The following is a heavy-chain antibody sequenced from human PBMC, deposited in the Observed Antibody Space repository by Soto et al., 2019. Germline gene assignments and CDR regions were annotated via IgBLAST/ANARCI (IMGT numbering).Heavy chain of an antibody. V-gene: IGHV1-46*01. CDR1: GYTFTSYY. J-gene: IGHJ4*02. CDR2: INPSGGST. D-gene: IGHD2-15*01. Sequence: WASVKVSCKASGYTFTSYYMHWVRQAPGQGLEWMGIINPSGGSTSYAQKFQGRVTMTRDTSTSTVYMELSSLRSEDTAVYYCARDPRLHCSGGSCYLGVTYYFDYWGQGTLVTVS. CDR3: ARDPRLHCSGGSCYLGVTYYFDY.